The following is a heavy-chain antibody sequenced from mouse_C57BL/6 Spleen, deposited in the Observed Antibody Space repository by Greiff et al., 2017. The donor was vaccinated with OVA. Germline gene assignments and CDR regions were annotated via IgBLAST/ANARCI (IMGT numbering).Heavy chain of an antibody. D-gene: IGHD1-1*01. CDR2: IYPRSGDT. J-gene: IGHJ2*01. V-gene: IGHV1-81*01. Sequence: QVQLQQSGAELARPGASVKLSCKASGYTFTSYCISWVKQRTGQGLEWIGEIYPRSGDTYYNQKFKGKATLTADKSSSTAYLELRSLTSEDSAVYFGARWVICTIEGYDFDYWGQGTTLTVSS. CDR1: GYTFTSYC. CDR3: ARWVICTIEGYDFDY.